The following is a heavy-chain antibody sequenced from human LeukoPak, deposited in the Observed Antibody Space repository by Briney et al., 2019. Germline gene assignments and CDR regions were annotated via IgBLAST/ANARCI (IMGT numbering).Heavy chain of an antibody. CDR3: ATRSNIMYDRAKKADNWFDP. CDR2: INTNTGNP. V-gene: IGHV7-4-1*02. D-gene: IGHD2-8*01. Sequence: ASVKVSCKASGYTFTSYAMNWVRQAPGQGLEWMGWINTNTGNPTYAQGFTGRFVFSLDTSVSTAYLQISSLKAEDTAVYYCATRSNIMYDRAKKADNWFDPWGQGTLVTVSS. J-gene: IGHJ5*02. CDR1: GYTFTSYA.